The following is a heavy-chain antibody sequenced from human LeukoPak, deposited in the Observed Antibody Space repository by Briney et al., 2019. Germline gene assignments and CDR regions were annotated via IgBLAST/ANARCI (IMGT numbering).Heavy chain of an antibody. V-gene: IGHV1-69*01. CDR3: ARGWIGYYDILTGYGFGDHTIKKPYYFDY. Sequence: PGRSLRLSCAASGFTFSSYAISWVRQAPGQGLEWMGGIIPIFGTANYAQKFQGRVTITADESTSTAYMELSSLRSEDTAVYYCARGWIGYYDILTGYGFGDHTIKKPYYFDYWGQGTLVTVSS. D-gene: IGHD3-9*01. CDR1: GFTFSSYA. CDR2: IIPIFGTA. J-gene: IGHJ4*02.